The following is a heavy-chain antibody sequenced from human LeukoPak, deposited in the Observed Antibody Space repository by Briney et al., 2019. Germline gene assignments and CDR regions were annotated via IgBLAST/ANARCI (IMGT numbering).Heavy chain of an antibody. CDR2: ISGSGGST. V-gene: IGHV3-23*01. CDR3: AKSNVVATTGYFDY. Sequence: GGSLRLSCAASGFTFSSYAMSWVRQAPGKELEWVSAISGSGGSTYYADSVKGRFTISRDNSKNTLYLQMNSLRAEDTAVYYCAKSNVVATTGYFDYWGQGTLVTVSS. CDR1: GFTFSSYA. D-gene: IGHD2-15*01. J-gene: IGHJ4*02.